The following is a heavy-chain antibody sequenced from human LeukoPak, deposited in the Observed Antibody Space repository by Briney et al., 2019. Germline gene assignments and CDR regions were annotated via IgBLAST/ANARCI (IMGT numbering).Heavy chain of an antibody. Sequence: PGGSLRLSCAASGFTFSNYGMHWVRQAPGRGLEWVAVISYDGSNTYYPDSVKGRFTISRDNSKNTLYLQMNSLRSEDTALYYCTRDNIAGSGSSDWGQGTLVTVSS. CDR1: GFTFSNYG. CDR2: ISYDGSNT. J-gene: IGHJ4*02. CDR3: TRDNIAGSGSSD. D-gene: IGHD3-10*01. V-gene: IGHV3-30*03.